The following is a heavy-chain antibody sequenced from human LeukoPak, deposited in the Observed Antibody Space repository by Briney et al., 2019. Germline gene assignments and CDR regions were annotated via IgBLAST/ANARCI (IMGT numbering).Heavy chain of an antibody. CDR3: AKGYYYYYYMDV. J-gene: IGHJ6*03. CDR2: IRSDGSNK. V-gene: IGHV3-30*02. Sequence: GGSLRLSCAASGFTFSNYGMHWVRQALGKGLEWVAFIRSDGSNKYYADSVKGRFTISRDNSKNTLYLQMNSLRAEDTAVYYCAKGYYYYYYMDVWGKGTTVTVSS. CDR1: GFTFSNYG.